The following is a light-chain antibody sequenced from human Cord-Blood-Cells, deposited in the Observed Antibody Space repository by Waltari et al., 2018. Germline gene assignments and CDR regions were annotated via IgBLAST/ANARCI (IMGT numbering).Light chain of an antibody. Sequence: EIVMTQSPATLSVSPGERATLSCRASQSVSSNLAWSQQKPGQAPRLLIYGASTRATGIPARVSGSWYAAECSLSISRLMSEDLGVYCCEQYKDWPLAFGGGSKVVIK. CDR2: GAS. CDR1: QSVSSN. V-gene: IGKV3-15*01. CDR3: EQYKDWPLA. J-gene: IGKJ4*01.